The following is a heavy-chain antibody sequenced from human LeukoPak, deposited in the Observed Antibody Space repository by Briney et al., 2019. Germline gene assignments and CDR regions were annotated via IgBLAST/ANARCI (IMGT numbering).Heavy chain of an antibody. CDR1: GFTFSSYG. CDR2: ISYDGSNK. J-gene: IGHJ4*02. Sequence: GGSLRLSCAASGFTFSSYGMHWVRQAPGKGLEWVAVISYDGSNKYYADSVKGRFTISRDDSKSIAYLQMNSLKTEDTAVYYCTRVLTTLGQWLIEAADYWGQGTLVTVSS. D-gene: IGHD6-19*01. CDR3: TRVLTTLGQWLIEAADY. V-gene: IGHV3-30*03.